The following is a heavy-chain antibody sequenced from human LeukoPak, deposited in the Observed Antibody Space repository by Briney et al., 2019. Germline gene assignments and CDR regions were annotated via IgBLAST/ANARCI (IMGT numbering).Heavy chain of an antibody. J-gene: IGHJ4*02. CDR2: ISNSGGST. CDR1: GFIFSRYG. D-gene: IGHD3-9*01. V-gene: IGHV3-64*01. Sequence: PGGSLRLSCVASGFIFSRYGMHWVRQAPGKGLEYVSPISNSGGSTYYANSVKGRFTISRDNSKNTLYLQMNSLRAEDTAVYYCARDRLHYDSLTGYPADWGQGTLVTVSS. CDR3: ARDRLHYDSLTGYPAD.